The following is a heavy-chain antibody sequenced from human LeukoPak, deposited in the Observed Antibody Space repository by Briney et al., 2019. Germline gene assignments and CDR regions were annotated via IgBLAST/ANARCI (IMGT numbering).Heavy chain of an antibody. CDR1: GFTFDDYG. J-gene: IGHJ5*02. Sequence: PGGSLRLSCAASGFTFDDYGMSWVRQAPGKGLEWVSGINWNGGSTGYADSVKGRFTISRDNAKNSLYLQMNSLRAEDTALYHCARVKPEYSSSWYYWFDPWGQGTLVTVSS. CDR2: INWNGGST. V-gene: IGHV3-20*01. CDR3: ARVKPEYSSSWYYWFDP. D-gene: IGHD6-13*01.